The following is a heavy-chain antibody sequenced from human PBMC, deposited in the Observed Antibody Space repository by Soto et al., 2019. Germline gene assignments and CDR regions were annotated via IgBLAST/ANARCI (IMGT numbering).Heavy chain of an antibody. D-gene: IGHD6-19*01. CDR3: ARRSGWIPFEGFDY. Sequence: EVQLVESGGGLVQPGGSLRLSCAASGFTFSSYWMSWVRQAPGKGLEWVANIKQDGSEKYYVDSVKGRFTISRDNAKNSLYLQMNSLRAEDTAVYYCARRSGWIPFEGFDYWGQGTLVTVSS. J-gene: IGHJ4*02. CDR1: GFTFSSYW. V-gene: IGHV3-7*01. CDR2: IKQDGSEK.